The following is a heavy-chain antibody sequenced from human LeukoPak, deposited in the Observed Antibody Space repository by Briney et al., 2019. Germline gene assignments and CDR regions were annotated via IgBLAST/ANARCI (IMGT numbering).Heavy chain of an antibody. J-gene: IGHJ4*02. V-gene: IGHV4-30-4*08. Sequence: PSETLSLTCTVSGGSISSGDHYWSWIRQPPGKGLEYIGYIYYSGSTYYNPSLKSRVTISVETSKNQFSLKLSSVTAADTAVYYCARGVPAATLDYWGQGTLVTVSS. CDR3: ARGVPAATLDY. D-gene: IGHD2-15*01. CDR2: IYYSGST. CDR1: GGSISSGDHY.